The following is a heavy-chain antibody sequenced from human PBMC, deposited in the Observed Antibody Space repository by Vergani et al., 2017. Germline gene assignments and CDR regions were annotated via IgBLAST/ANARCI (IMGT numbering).Heavy chain of an antibody. CDR2: INAGNGNT. D-gene: IGHD3-22*01. Sequence: QVQLVQSGAEVKKPGASVKVSCKASGYTFTSYAMHWVRQAPGQRLEWMGWINAGNGNTKYSQKFQGRVTITRDTSASTAYMELSSLRSEDTAVYYCARDRQYYDSSGYYYLDYWGQGTLVTVSS. J-gene: IGHJ4*02. CDR3: ARDRQYYDSSGYYYLDY. CDR1: GYTFTSYA. V-gene: IGHV1-3*01.